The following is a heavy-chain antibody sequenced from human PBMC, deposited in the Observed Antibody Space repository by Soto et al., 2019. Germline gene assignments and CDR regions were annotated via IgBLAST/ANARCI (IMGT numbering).Heavy chain of an antibody. Sequence: GESLKISCKGSGYSFTSYWIGWVRQMPGKGLEWMGIIYPGDSDTRYSPSFQGQVTISADKSISTAYLQWSSLKASDTAMYYCASSRLSLGYYYYYGMDVWGQGTTVTVSS. CDR1: GYSFTSYW. J-gene: IGHJ6*02. D-gene: IGHD6-6*01. CDR3: ASSRLSLGYYYYYGMDV. V-gene: IGHV5-51*01. CDR2: IYPGDSDT.